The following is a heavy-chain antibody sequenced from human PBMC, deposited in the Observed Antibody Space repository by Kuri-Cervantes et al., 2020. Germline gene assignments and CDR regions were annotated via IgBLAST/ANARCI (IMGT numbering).Heavy chain of an antibody. Sequence: ASVKVSCKASGYTFTSYAMHWVRQAPGQRLEWMGWINAGNGNTKYSQKFQGRVTITRDTSASTAYMELSSLRSEDTAVYHCARTTTGTTLGSPFKDYYYYYMDVWGKGTTVTVSS. CDR1: GYTFTSYA. V-gene: IGHV1-3*01. CDR2: INAGNGNT. CDR3: ARTTTGTTLGSPFKDYYYYYMDV. D-gene: IGHD1-1*01. J-gene: IGHJ6*03.